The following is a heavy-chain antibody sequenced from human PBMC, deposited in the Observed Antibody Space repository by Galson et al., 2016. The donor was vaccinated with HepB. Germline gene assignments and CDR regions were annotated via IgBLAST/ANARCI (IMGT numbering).Heavy chain of an antibody. J-gene: IGHJ4*02. V-gene: IGHV1-46*02. CDR3: ARELDHSFYFDY. CDR2: IKPSGGNT. Sequence: SVKVSCKASGYTFNTYNMHWVRQAPGQGLEWMGIIKPSGGNTIYAQKFQDRITMTRDTSTGTVYMELISLRSEDTAVYYCARELDHSFYFDYWGQGTLLTVSS. CDR1: GYTFNTYN. D-gene: IGHD1-14*01.